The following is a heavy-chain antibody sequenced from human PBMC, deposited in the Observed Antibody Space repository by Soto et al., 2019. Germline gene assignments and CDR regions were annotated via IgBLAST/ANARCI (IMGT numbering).Heavy chain of an antibody. J-gene: IGHJ3*01. CDR3: ARGDRVGFDL. CDR2: VHSDGTTT. Sequence: EVQLVESGGGLVQPGESLRLSCAASGFTFDYYWMHWVRQAPGKGLVWVSRVHSDGTTTTYADSVKGRFTIGRDKARNTVSLQMSSLRAEDTAIYYCARGDRVGFDLWGHGTVVTVSS. V-gene: IGHV3-74*01. CDR1: GFTFDYYW. D-gene: IGHD1-26*01.